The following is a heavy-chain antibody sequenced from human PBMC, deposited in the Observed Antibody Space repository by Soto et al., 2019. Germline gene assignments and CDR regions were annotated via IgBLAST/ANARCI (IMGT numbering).Heavy chain of an antibody. Sequence: PGGSLRLSCAASGFTFNNYVLSWVRQAPGKGLEWVSTTSGSGSSTYYADSVKGRFTTSRDNSKNTVYLQMNSLRAQDTAVYYCAKAPDGYSYGYHWYFDLWGRGTLVT. CDR3: AKAPDGYSYGYHWYFDL. CDR1: GFTFNNYV. D-gene: IGHD5-18*01. J-gene: IGHJ2*01. CDR2: TSGSGSST. V-gene: IGHV3-23*01.